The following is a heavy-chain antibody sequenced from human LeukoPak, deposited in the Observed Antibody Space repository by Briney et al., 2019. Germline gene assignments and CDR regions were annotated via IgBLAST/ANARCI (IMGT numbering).Heavy chain of an antibody. CDR3: ARPSSGWYVLDY. Sequence: GESLKISCKGSGYSFANYWIGWVRQMPGKGLEWMGTIYPGDSDTRYSPSFQGHVTISADKSISTAYLQWSSLKASDTAMYYCARPSSGWYVLDYWGQGTLVTVSS. V-gene: IGHV5-51*01. CDR1: GYSFANYW. CDR2: IYPGDSDT. D-gene: IGHD6-19*01. J-gene: IGHJ4*02.